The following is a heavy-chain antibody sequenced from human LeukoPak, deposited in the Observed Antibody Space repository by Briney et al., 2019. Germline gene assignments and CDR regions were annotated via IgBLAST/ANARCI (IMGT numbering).Heavy chain of an antibody. CDR2: ISSSSSYI. J-gene: IGHJ3*02. D-gene: IGHD3-10*01. Sequence: GGSLRLSCAASGFTFSSYSMNWVRQAPGKGLEWVSSISSSSSYIYYADSVKGRFTISRDNAKNSLYLQMNSLRAEDTAVYYCARMHPQLWFGEFDRHDAFDIWGQGTMVTVSS. CDR1: GFTFSSYS. V-gene: IGHV3-21*01. CDR3: ARMHPQLWFGEFDRHDAFDI.